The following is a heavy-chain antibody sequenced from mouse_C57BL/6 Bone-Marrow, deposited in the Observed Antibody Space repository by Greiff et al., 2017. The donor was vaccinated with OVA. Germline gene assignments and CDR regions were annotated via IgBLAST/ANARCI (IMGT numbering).Heavy chain of an antibody. Sequence: VQLQQSGAELVRPGASVKLSCTASGFNIKDDYMHWVKQRPEQGLEWIGWIDPENGDTEYASKFQGKATITADTSSNTAYLQLSSLTSEDTAVYYCTTSGYYQNWYFDVWGTGTTVTVSS. J-gene: IGHJ1*03. D-gene: IGHD2-3*01. CDR1: GFNIKDDY. V-gene: IGHV14-4*01. CDR3: TTSGYYQNWYFDV. CDR2: IDPENGDT.